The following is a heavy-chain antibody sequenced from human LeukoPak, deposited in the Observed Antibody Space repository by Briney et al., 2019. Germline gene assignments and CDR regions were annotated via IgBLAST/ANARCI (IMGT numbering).Heavy chain of an antibody. V-gene: IGHV3-9*03. Sequence: PGGSRRLSCPASAFIFDDYAMHWVRQVPGKGLGWVSGISWNSGIIDYADSVKGRFTISRDNAKNFLYLRMNSLRAEDMALYYCAKGVGSRSAFDIWGQGTMVTVSS. CDR1: AFIFDDYA. D-gene: IGHD2-15*01. J-gene: IGHJ3*02. CDR2: ISWNSGII. CDR3: AKGVGSRSAFDI.